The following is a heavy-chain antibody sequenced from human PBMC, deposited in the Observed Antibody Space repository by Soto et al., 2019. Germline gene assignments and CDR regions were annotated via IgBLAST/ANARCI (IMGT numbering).Heavy chain of an antibody. D-gene: IGHD1-20*01. CDR3: ARRGKYHPVSEVKYYFYYGIDV. V-gene: IGHV1-2*02. CDR1: GYSFTDYY. J-gene: IGHJ6*02. Sequence: GASVKVSCKASGYSFTDYYIHWVRQAPGQGLEWMGWINPYSGGTNYAQNFQGRVTVTRDTSISTVSMELSGLRSDDTAIYYCARRGKYHPVSEVKYYFYYGIDVWSQGTTVTVSS. CDR2: INPYSGGT.